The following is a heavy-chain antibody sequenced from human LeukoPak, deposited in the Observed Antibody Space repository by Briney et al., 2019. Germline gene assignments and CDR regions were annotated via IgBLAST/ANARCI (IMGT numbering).Heavy chain of an antibody. J-gene: IGHJ4*02. CDR2: INPSGTT. CDR3: ARDPYSNYYFDY. Sequence: GASVKVSCKTSGYTFTSYYIHWVRQAPGQGLEWMGIINPSGTTSYAQNFQGRVTVTRDMSTTTVYMELSSLRSEDTAIYYCARDPYSNYYFDYWGQGTLVTVSS. V-gene: IGHV1-46*01. CDR1: GYTFTSYY. D-gene: IGHD4-11*01.